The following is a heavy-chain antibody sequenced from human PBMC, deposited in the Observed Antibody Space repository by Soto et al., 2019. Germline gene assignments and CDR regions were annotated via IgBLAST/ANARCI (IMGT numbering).Heavy chain of an antibody. Sequence: EVQLVESGGGLVQPGGSLRLSCAASGFTFSSYWMSWVRQAPGKGLEWVANIKQDGSEKYYVDSVKGRFTISRDNAKNSLYLQMNSLRAEDTAVYYCARAQLSWNDYYYYGMDVWGQGTTVTVSS. CDR2: IKQDGSEK. CDR1: GFTFSSYW. CDR3: ARAQLSWNDYYYYGMDV. J-gene: IGHJ6*02. V-gene: IGHV3-7*05. D-gene: IGHD1-1*01.